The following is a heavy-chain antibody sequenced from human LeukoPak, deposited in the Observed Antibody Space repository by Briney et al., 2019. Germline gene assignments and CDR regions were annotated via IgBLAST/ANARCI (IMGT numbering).Heavy chain of an antibody. Sequence: KSGGSLRLSCEASGFTFSWYTMNWVRQAPGKGLEWLSYISSSGSTTHYADSVKGRFTISRDNAWSSLHLQMNSLRVEDTAVYYCVRDRYEGDIPDYWGQGTLVIVSS. CDR3: VRDRYEGDIPDY. J-gene: IGHJ4*02. V-gene: IGHV3-48*01. D-gene: IGHD3-9*01. CDR2: ISSSGSTT. CDR1: GFTFSWYT.